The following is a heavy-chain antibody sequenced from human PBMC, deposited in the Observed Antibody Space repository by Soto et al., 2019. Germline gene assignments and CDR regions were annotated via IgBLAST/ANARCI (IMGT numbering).Heavy chain of an antibody. CDR2: IYYPGAT. Sequence: WTWIRQPPGKGLEWIGYIYYPGATNYNPSLKSLVTISVDTFKNQLSLKMTSVTAADTAVYYCASDRFHGSGYYYGMDVWCHGTTVTVSS. J-gene: IGHJ6*02. V-gene: IGHV4-59*01. CDR3: ASDRFHGSGYYYGMDV. D-gene: IGHD3-10*01.